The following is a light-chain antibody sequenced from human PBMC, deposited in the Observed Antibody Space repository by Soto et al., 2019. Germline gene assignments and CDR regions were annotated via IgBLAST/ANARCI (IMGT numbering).Light chain of an antibody. CDR2: GVS. CDR1: QRVSSN. CDR3: QQYGSSPRT. Sequence: EIVMTQSPATLSVSPGERPTLPCRASQRVSSNLAWYQQTPGRAPRLLIYGVSVRATGVPARFSGSESRTEFTLTISSLQSEDFVVYYCQQYGSSPRTFGQGTKVDIK. J-gene: IGKJ1*01. V-gene: IGKV3-15*01.